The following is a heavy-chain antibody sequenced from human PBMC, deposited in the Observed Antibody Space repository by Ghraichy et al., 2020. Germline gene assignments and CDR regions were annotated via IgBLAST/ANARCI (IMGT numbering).Heavy chain of an antibody. CDR2: IKYDGSEK. J-gene: IGHJ4*02. CDR3: ASNGDYRFDY. CDR1: GFTFRNYW. D-gene: IGHD4-17*01. V-gene: IGHV3-7*01. Sequence: GGSLRLSCAASGFTFRNYWMSWVRQVPGKGLDWVANIKYDGSEKNYGDSVKGRFTISRDNAESSLYLQMNSLRAEDTAVYYCASNGDYRFDYWGQGTLVTVAS.